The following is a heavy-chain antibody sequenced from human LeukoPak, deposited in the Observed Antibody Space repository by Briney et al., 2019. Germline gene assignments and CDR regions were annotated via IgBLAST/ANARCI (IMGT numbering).Heavy chain of an antibody. V-gene: IGHV3-23*01. CDR2: ISGSGGST. D-gene: IGHD3-22*01. Sequence: GGSLRLSCAASGITFSSYAMSWVRQAPGKGLEWVSGISGSGGSTYYADSVKGRFTISRDNSKNTLYLQMNSLRAEDTAVYYCAKTLYRSGSGPFDYWGQGTLVTVSS. J-gene: IGHJ4*02. CDR1: GITFSSYA. CDR3: AKTLYRSGSGPFDY.